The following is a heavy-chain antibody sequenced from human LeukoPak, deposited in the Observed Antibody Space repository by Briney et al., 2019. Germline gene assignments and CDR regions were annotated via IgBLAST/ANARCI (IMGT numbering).Heavy chain of an antibody. CDR2: IYTGTNT. CDR3: AKWGDFDAFDI. Sequence: PGGSLRLSCAASGFTVSDNYMSWVRQPPGKGLEWVSFIYTGTNTYYADSVKGRFTISRDNSKNTVVLQMDSLRVEDTAVYYCAKWGDFDAFDIWGQGTMVTVSS. D-gene: IGHD1-26*01. V-gene: IGHV3-53*01. CDR1: GFTVSDNY. J-gene: IGHJ3*02.